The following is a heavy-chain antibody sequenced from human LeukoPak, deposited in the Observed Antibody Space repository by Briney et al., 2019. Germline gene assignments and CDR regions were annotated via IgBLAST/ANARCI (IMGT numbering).Heavy chain of an antibody. CDR2: IYYSGST. CDR1: GGSVSSSSYY. V-gene: IGHV4-39*07. Sequence: SETLSLTCTVSGGSVSSSSYYWGWIRQPPGKGLEWIGSIYYSGSTYYNPSLKSRVTISVDTSKNQFSLKLSSVTAADTAVYYCARGGIAAAGVDHWGQGTLVTVSS. CDR3: ARGGIAAAGVDH. D-gene: IGHD6-13*01. J-gene: IGHJ4*02.